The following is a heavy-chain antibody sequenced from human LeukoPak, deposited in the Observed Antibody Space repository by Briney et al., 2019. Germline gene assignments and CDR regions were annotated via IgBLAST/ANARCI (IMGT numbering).Heavy chain of an antibody. J-gene: IGHJ6*03. Sequence: GASVTVSCKASGYTFTSYDINWVRQAPGQGLEWMGWMNPNSGNTGYAQKFQGRVTMTRNTSIRTAYMELSSLRSEDTAVYYCARGSTVTTSPVDYYYYMDVWGKGTTVTVSS. CDR1: GYTFTSYD. CDR3: ARGSTVTTSPVDYYYYMDV. D-gene: IGHD4-17*01. V-gene: IGHV1-8*01. CDR2: MNPNSGNT.